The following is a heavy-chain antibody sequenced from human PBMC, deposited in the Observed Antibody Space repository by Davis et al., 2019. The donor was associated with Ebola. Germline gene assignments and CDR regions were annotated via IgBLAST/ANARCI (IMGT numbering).Heavy chain of an antibody. D-gene: IGHD6-13*01. Sequence: MPSETLSLTCVVSGAFVSSGGYSWIWIRQPPGKGLDWIGYIYNSGSTYYNPSLKSRVTISVDTSKNQLSLKLSSVTAADTAVYYCANRPRDSSWYYWGQGTLVTVSS. J-gene: IGHJ4*02. CDR2: IYNSGST. V-gene: IGHV4-61*08. CDR3: ANRPRDSSWYY. CDR1: GAFVSSGGYS.